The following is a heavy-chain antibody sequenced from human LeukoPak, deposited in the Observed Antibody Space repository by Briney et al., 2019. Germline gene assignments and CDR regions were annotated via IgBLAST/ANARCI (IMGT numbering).Heavy chain of an antibody. D-gene: IGHD2-2*02. CDR3: ARGSCSSTSCYISNWFDP. V-gene: IGHV4-34*01. J-gene: IGHJ5*02. Sequence: SETLSLTCAVYGGSFSGYYWSWIRQPPGKGLEWIGEINHSGSTNYNPSLKSRVTISVDTSKNQFSLKLSSLTAADTAVYYCARGSCSSTSCYISNWFDPWGQGTLVTVSS. CDR2: INHSGST. CDR1: GGSFSGYY.